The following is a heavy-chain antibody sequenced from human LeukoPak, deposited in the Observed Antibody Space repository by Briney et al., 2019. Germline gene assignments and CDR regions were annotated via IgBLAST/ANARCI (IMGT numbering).Heavy chain of an antibody. Sequence: GPLRLSCAATGFTFTGHAMTWVRQAPGKGLEWVAAISGSGGTTYYADSVKGRFIISRDNSKNTLYLQMNSLTGADTALYYCAKDRYGDYSFEHWGQGALVAVSS. CDR3: AKDRYGDYSFEH. J-gene: IGHJ4*02. CDR2: ISGSGGTT. CDR1: GFTFTGHA. V-gene: IGHV3-23*01. D-gene: IGHD4-17*01.